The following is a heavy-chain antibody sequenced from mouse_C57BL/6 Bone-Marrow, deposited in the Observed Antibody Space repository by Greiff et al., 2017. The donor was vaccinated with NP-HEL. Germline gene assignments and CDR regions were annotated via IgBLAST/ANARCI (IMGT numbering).Heavy chain of an antibody. CDR2: IYPRSGST. J-gene: IGHJ3*01. Sequence: QVQLQQSGAELAKPGASVKLSCKASGYTFTSYTIHWVKQRTGQGLEWIGWIYPRSGSTYYNEKFKGKATLTADKSSSTAYMELRSLTSEDSAVYFCARDNDEGYYYAYWGQGTPVTVSS. CDR3: ARDNDEGYYYAY. V-gene: IGHV1-81*01. CDR1: GYTFTSYT. D-gene: IGHD2-3*01.